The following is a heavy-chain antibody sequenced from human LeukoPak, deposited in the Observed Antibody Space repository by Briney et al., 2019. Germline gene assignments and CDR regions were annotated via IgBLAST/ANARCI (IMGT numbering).Heavy chain of an antibody. V-gene: IGHV1-2*02. Sequence: ASVKVSCKASGYTFTGYYIQWMRQAPGQGLEWMGWINPNSGGTKYAQKFQGRVTMTRDTSINTAYMEVSRLTSDDTAVYYCAREVWSGYYYMDVWGKGTTVTVSS. CDR3: AREVWSGYYYMDV. CDR1: GYTFTGYY. J-gene: IGHJ6*03. CDR2: INPNSGGT. D-gene: IGHD2-8*02.